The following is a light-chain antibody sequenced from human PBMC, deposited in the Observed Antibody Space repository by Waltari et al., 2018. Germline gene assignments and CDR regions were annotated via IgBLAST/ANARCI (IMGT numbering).Light chain of an antibody. J-gene: IGLJ6*01. CDR1: TSNIGDNT. CDR3: AAWDDSLNGHV. CDR2: SSN. Sequence: QSVLTQPPSASGTPGQRVTISCSGSTSNIGDNTVYWYQQIPGMAPKLLIYSSNQRPSGVPDRFSGSRSGTSASLAIIGLQSADEADYYCAAWDDSLNGHVFGSGTKVTVL. V-gene: IGLV1-44*01.